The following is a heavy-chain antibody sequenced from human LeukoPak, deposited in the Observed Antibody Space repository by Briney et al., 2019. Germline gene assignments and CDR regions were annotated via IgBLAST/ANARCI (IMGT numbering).Heavy chain of an antibody. CDR2: IRYDGNDK. CDR3: AKPYPYSGSFFVDY. D-gene: IGHD1-26*01. J-gene: IGHJ4*02. V-gene: IGHV3-30*02. Sequence: GGSLRLSCAASGFTFSNYGMHWVRQATGKGLEWVAFIRYDGNDKYSADSVKGRFTISRDNSKNTLYLQMSSLRAEDTAVYYCAKPYPYSGSFFVDYWGQGTLVTVST. CDR1: GFTFSNYG.